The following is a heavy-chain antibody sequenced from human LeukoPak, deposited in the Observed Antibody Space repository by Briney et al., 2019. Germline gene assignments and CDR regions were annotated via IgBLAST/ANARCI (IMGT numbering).Heavy chain of an antibody. J-gene: IGHJ4*02. Sequence: SETLSLTCTVSGGSISSGGYYWSWVRQPPGKGLEWIGEINHSGSTNYNPSLKSRVTISVDTSKNQFSLKLSSVTAADTAVYYCARAQVLRYFDWLPKGGYFDYWGQGTLVTVSS. V-gene: IGHV4-39*07. CDR3: ARAQVLRYFDWLPKGGYFDY. D-gene: IGHD3-9*01. CDR2: INHSGST. CDR1: GGSISSGGYY.